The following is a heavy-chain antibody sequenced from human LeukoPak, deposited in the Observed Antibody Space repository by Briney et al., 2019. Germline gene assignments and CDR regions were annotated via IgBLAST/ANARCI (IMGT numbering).Heavy chain of an antibody. V-gene: IGHV6-1*01. CDR3: ARDVVATVEIYYYYYMDV. D-gene: IGHD5-12*01. CDR2: TYYRSKWYN. Sequence: SQTLSLTCAISGDSVSSNSAAWNWISQSPSRGLEWLGRTYYRSKWYNDYAVSVKSRITINPDTSKNQFSLQLNSVTPEDTAVYYCARDVVATVEIYYYYYMDVWGKGTTVTVSS. CDR1: GDSVSSNSAA. J-gene: IGHJ6*03.